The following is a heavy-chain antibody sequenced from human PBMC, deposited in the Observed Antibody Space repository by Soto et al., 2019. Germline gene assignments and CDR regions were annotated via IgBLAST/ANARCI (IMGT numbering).Heavy chain of an antibody. V-gene: IGHV1-46*01. CDR1: GYTFTSYH. CDR3: AIAARRFDFDY. CDR2: INPSGGST. J-gene: IGHJ4*02. D-gene: IGHD6-6*01. Sequence: ASVKVSCKASGYTFTSYHMHWVRQAPGQGLEWMGIINPSGGSTSYAQKFQGRVTMTRDTSTSTVYMELSSLRSEDTAVYYCAIAARRFDFDYWGQGTLVTVSS.